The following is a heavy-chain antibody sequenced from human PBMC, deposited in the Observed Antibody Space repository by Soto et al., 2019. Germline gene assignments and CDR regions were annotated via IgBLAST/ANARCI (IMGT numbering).Heavy chain of an antibody. D-gene: IGHD6-6*01. Sequence: SETLSLTCTVSGGSISSSSYYWGWIRQPPGKGLEWIGSIYYSGSTYYNPSLKSRVTISVDTSKNQFSLKLSSVTAADTAVYYCARQLPDSSSSMSVDYWGQGTLVTVSS. CDR2: IYYSGST. CDR3: ARQLPDSSSSMSVDY. V-gene: IGHV4-39*01. CDR1: GGSISSSSYY. J-gene: IGHJ4*02.